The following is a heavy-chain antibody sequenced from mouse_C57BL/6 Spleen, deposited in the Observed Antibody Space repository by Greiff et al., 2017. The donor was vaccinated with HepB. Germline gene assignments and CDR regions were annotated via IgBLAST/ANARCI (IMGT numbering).Heavy chain of an antibody. V-gene: IGHV1-82*01. CDR2: IYPGDGDT. Sequence: VQRVESGPELVKPGASVKISCKASGYAFSSSWMNWVKQRPGKGLEWIGRIYPGDGDTNYNGKFKGKATLTADKSSSTAYMQLSSLTSEDSAVYFCARGGYGSSYAMDYWGQGTSVTVSS. J-gene: IGHJ4*01. CDR3: ARGGYGSSYAMDY. D-gene: IGHD1-1*01. CDR1: GYAFSSSW.